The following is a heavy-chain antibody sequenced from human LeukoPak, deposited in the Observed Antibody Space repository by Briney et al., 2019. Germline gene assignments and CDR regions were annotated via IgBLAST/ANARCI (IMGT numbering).Heavy chain of an antibody. CDR2: ISGSGGST. CDR1: GFTFSSYE. Sequence: DPGGSLRLSCAASGFTFSSYEMNWVRQAPGKGLEWVSAISGSGGSTYYAGSVKGRFTISRDNSKNTLYLQMNSLRAEDTAVYYCAKVPTVTAIFDWFDPWGQGTLVTVSS. D-gene: IGHD2-21*02. CDR3: AKVPTVTAIFDWFDP. J-gene: IGHJ5*02. V-gene: IGHV3-23*01.